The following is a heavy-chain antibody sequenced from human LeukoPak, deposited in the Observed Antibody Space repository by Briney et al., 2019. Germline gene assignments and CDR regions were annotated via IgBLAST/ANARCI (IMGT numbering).Heavy chain of an antibody. D-gene: IGHD2-15*01. J-gene: IGHJ5*02. V-gene: IGHV1-8*01. CDR3: ARGGGFCRGANCYDWFDP. CDR1: GYTFTNYD. Sequence: ASVKVSCKASGYTFTNYDINWVRQATGQGLEWMGWMNPNSGNTGYVQKFQGRVTMTRNTSISTAYMELSSLRSEDTAVYYCARGGGFCRGANCYDWFDPWGQGTLVTVSS. CDR2: MNPNSGNT.